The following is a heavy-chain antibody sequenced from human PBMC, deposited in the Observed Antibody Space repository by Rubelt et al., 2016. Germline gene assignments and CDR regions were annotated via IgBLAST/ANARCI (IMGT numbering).Heavy chain of an antibody. CDR2: IYYSGST. V-gene: IGHV4-59*02. CDR1: VSNYY. J-gene: IGHJ4*02. D-gene: IGHD3-22*01. Sequence: VSNYYWSYIRQPPGKGLEWIGYIYYSGSTSYNPSLKSRVTISVDTSKSQFSLNLSSVTAADTAVYYCASGGYYYDSSGLDWGQGTLVTVSS. CDR3: ASGGYYYDSSGLD.